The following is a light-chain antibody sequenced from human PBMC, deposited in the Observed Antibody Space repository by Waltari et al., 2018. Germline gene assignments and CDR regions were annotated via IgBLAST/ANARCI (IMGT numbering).Light chain of an antibody. V-gene: IGKV1-27*01. Sequence: DIQMTQSPSSLSASVGDRVTITCRASQGISNSLAWYQQRPGKVPKLLIYAASTLQSGVPSRFSGSGSGTDFTLTISSLQPEDVATYYCQKYNSAPPLFTFGPGTKVDIK. CDR2: AAS. J-gene: IGKJ3*01. CDR3: QKYNSAPPLFT. CDR1: QGISNS.